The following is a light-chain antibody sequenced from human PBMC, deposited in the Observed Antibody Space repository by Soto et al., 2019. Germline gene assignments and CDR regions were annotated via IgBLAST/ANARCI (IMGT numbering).Light chain of an antibody. J-gene: IGKJ5*01. CDR2: AAS. CDR3: QQSYSTLIT. CDR1: QSISSY. V-gene: IGKV1-39*01. Sequence: DIQMTQSPSSLSAFVGYRVTITCRASQSISSYLNWYQQKPGRAPKLLIYAASSLQSGVPSRFSGSGSGTDFTLTISSLQPEDFATYYCQQSYSTLITFGQGTRLEIK.